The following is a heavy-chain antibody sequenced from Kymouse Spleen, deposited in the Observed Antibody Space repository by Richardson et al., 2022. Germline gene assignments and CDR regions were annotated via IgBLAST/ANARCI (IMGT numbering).Heavy chain of an antibody. CDR3: ARWFGELLYYYGMDV. J-gene: IGHJ6*02. D-gene: IGHD3-10*01. CDR2: INSDGSST. V-gene: IGHV3-74*01. CDR1: GFTFSSYW. Sequence: EVQLVESGGGLVQPGGSLRLSCAASGFTFSSYWMHWVRQAPGKGLVWVSRINSDGSSTSYADSVKGRFTISRDNAKNTLYLQMNSLRAEDTAVYYCARWFGELLYYYGMDVWGQGTTVTVSS.